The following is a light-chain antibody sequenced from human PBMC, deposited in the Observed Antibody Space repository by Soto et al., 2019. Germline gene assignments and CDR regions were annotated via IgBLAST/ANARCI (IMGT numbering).Light chain of an antibody. V-gene: IGKV1-6*01. CDR2: TAS. CDR3: LQAYIYPWT. CDR1: QDIRND. J-gene: IGKJ1*01. Sequence: AIQMTQSPSSLSVSVGDRVTITCRASQDIRNDLGWFQQKPGKAPKLLINTASTLQSGVSSRYSGRGSGTDFTSTSSSLQPEDFAIYYCLQAYIYPWTFGQGPKV.